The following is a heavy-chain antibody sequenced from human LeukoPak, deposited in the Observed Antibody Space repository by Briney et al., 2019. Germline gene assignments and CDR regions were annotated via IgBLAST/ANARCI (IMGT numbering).Heavy chain of an antibody. J-gene: IGHJ3*02. CDR2: MNPNSGNT. CDR3: VRGSSNI. Sequence: ASVRVSCKASGYTFTSYDINWVRQANGQGLEWMGWMNPNSGNTGYAQKFQGRVTITRNTSISTAYMELSSLRSEDTAVYCCVRGSSNIWGQGTMVTVSS. CDR1: GYTFTSYD. V-gene: IGHV1-8*03.